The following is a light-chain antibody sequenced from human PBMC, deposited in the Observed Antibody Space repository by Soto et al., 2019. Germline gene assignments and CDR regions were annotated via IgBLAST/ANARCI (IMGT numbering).Light chain of an antibody. V-gene: IGKV1-5*01. Sequence: DNHITQSPSTLAASEGDRVSITCRASQSVSVWLAWYQQKPGKAPKLLISDASSLQRGVPSRFSGSGSGTDFTLIISSLQPDDFATYYCHQYITYSPYTFGQGTKVDI. CDR1: QSVSVW. J-gene: IGKJ2*01. CDR3: HQYITYSPYT. CDR2: DAS.